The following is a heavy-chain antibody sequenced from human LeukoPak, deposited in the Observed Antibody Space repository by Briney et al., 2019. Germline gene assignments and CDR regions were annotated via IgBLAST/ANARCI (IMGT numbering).Heavy chain of an antibody. J-gene: IGHJ1*01. CDR2: VSGSGDTT. CDR1: GFTFSDYA. Sequence: GGSLRLSCAASGFTFSDYAMTWVRQASGKGLEWLSVVSGSGDTTFYTDSVKGRFTISRDNSKNTLYLQMSSLRVEDTAIYFCAIIYGSGNYYGDWGQGTLVTVSS. D-gene: IGHD3-10*01. V-gene: IGHV3-23*01. CDR3: AIIYGSGNYYGD.